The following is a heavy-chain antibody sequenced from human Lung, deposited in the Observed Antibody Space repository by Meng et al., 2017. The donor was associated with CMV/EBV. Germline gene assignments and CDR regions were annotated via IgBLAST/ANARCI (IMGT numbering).Heavy chain of an antibody. D-gene: IGHD4-23*01. J-gene: IGHJ3*02. CDR3: AREQPNSDAFDI. Sequence: GESLKISCAASGFTFSSYWMHWVRQAPGKGLVWVSRINSDGSSTSYADSVKGRFTISRDNAKNTLYLQMKSLRAEDTAVYYCAREQPNSDAFDIWGKGKRV. V-gene: IGHV3-74*01. CDR1: GFTFSSYW. CDR2: INSDGSST.